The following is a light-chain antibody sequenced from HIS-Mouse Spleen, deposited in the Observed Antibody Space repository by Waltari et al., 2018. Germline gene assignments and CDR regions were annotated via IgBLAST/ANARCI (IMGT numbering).Light chain of an antibody. CDR3: QQYYSTPYT. CDR1: QSVLYSPNNKNY. CDR2: WAS. J-gene: IGKJ2*01. Sequence: DIVMTQSPDSLAVSLAERATINCKSSQSVLYSPNNKNYLAWYQQKPGQPPQLLIYWASTRESGVPDRFSGSGSGTDFTLTISSLQAEDVAVYYCQQYYSTPYTFGQGTKLEIK. V-gene: IGKV4-1*01.